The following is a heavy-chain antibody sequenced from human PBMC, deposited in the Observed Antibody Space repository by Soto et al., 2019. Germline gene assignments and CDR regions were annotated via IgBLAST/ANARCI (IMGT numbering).Heavy chain of an antibody. D-gene: IGHD6-19*01. Sequence: QVQLVQSGAEEKKPGASVKVSCKASGYTFTSYAMHWVRQAPGQRLEWMGWINAGNGNTKYSQKFQGRVTITRDTSARTSYRRRGSLKSEDTVGYYCARGGGSSGWLVSWGQGTLVTVSS. J-gene: IGHJ5*02. CDR3: ARGGGSSGWLVS. V-gene: IGHV1-3*05. CDR1: GYTFTSYA. CDR2: INAGNGNT.